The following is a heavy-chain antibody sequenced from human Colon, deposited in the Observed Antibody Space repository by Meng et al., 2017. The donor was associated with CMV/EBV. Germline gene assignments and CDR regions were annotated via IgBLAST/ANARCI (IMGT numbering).Heavy chain of an antibody. D-gene: IGHD6-19*01. V-gene: IGHV3-21*01. J-gene: IGHJ4*02. CDR2: ISSSSYI. Sequence: GESLKISCAASGFSFSAYSMNWVRQAPGKGLEWVSSISSSSYIYYADSVKGRFTISRDNAKNSLYLQMNSLRAEDTAIYYCASARAVAGASSYFDYWGQGTLVTVSS. CDR1: GFSFSAYS. CDR3: ASARAVAGASSYFDY.